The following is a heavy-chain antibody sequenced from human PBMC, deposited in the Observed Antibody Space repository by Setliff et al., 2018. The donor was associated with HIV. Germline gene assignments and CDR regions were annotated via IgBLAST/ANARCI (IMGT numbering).Heavy chain of an antibody. J-gene: IGHJ4*02. V-gene: IGHV4-61*02. CDR3: AREGSSGYYYRGQGNFDY. D-gene: IGHD3-22*01. CDR1: GVSINSGNYY. Sequence: PSETLSLTCTVSGVSINSGNYYWGWIRQPAGKRLEWIGRIYSSGNTNYNPSLKSRVTISADTSKNQFSLRLKSVTAAETAVYYCAREGSSGYYYRGQGNFDYWGQGTPVTVSS. CDR2: IYSSGNT.